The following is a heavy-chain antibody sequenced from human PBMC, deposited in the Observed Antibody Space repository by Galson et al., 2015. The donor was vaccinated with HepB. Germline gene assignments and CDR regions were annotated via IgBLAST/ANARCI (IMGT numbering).Heavy chain of an antibody. CDR2: INAGNGNT. J-gene: IGHJ6*03. V-gene: IGHV1-3*01. CDR3: ARDSREWNWNYWNYYYYYMDV. Sequence: SVKVSCKASGYTFTSYAMHWVRQAPGQRLEWMGWINAGNGNTKYSQKFQGRVTITRDTSASTAYMELSSLRSEDTAVYYCARDSREWNWNYWNYYYYYMDVWGKGTTVTVSS. D-gene: IGHD1-7*01. CDR1: GYTFTSYA.